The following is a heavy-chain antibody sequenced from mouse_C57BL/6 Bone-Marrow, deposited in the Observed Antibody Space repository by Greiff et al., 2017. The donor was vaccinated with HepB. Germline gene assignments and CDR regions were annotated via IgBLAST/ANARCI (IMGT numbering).Heavy chain of an antibody. Sequence: VQLQQSGAELARPGASVKLSCKASGYTFPRYGISWVKQRPGQGLEWIGELYPRCGNTYYNEKFKGKATLTADKSSRTAYMELRSLTSEDSAVYFCARDYYDGSSYVWFAYWGQGTLVTVSA. V-gene: IGHV1-81*01. CDR1: GYTFPRYG. D-gene: IGHD1-1*01. CDR3: ARDYYDGSSYVWFAY. CDR2: LYPRCGNT. J-gene: IGHJ3*01.